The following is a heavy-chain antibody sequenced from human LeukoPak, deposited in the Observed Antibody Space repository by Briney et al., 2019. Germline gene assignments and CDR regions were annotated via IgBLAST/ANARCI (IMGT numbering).Heavy chain of an antibody. J-gene: IGHJ2*01. CDR3: AKDHCSGFPGCYYFDL. CDR2: IWFDGSNK. Sequence: PGGSLRLSCTGSGFTFNLYGLQWVRQAPGKGLEWVAGIWFDGSNKFYADSVKGRFVISRDNSNSTMFLQMNSVRVEDTGIYHCAKDHCSGFPGCYYFDLWGRGALVTASS. V-gene: IGHV3-33*06. D-gene: IGHD2-15*01. CDR1: GFTFNLYG.